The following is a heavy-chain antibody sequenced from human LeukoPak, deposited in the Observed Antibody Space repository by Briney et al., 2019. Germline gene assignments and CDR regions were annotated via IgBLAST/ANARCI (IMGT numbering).Heavy chain of an antibody. D-gene: IGHD3-9*01. Sequence: GSLRLSCAASGFTFSSYWMSWVRQAPGKGLEWIGEINHSGSTNYNPSLKSRVTISVDTSKNQFSLQLSSVTAADTAVYYCARLLRYFDVYYYYMDVWGKGTTVTISS. CDR1: GFTFSSYW. CDR3: ARLLRYFDVYYYYMDV. J-gene: IGHJ6*03. CDR2: INHSGST. V-gene: IGHV4-34*01.